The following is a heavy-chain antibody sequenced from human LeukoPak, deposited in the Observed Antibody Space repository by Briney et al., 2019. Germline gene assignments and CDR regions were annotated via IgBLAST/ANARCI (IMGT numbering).Heavy chain of an antibody. V-gene: IGHV4-34*01. CDR3: ARGYPDSPGYSSGWYGVYYYYGMDV. J-gene: IGHJ6*02. CDR2: INHSGST. Sequence: KPSETLSLTCAVYGGSFSGYYCSWIRQPPGKGLEWIGEINHSGSTNYNPSLKSRVTISVDTSKNQFSLKLSSVTAADTAVYYCARGYPDSPGYSSGWYGVYYYYGMDVWGQGTTVTVSS. CDR1: GGSFSGYY. D-gene: IGHD6-19*01.